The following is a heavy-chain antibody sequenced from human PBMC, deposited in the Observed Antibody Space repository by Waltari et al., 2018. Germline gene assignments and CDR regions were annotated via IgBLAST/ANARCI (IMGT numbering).Heavy chain of an antibody. J-gene: IGHJ4*02. CDR2: MSGSGGST. CDR3: AKASSYYDFWSGSDY. D-gene: IGHD3-3*01. V-gene: IGHV3-23*01. Sequence: EVQLLESGGGLVPPGGSLRLSCAASGFTFSSYARRWVRQAPGKGLEWVSAMSGSGGSTYYADSVKGRFTISRDNSKNTLYLQMNSLRAEDTAVYYCAKASSYYDFWSGSDYWGQGTLVTVSS. CDR1: GFTFSSYA.